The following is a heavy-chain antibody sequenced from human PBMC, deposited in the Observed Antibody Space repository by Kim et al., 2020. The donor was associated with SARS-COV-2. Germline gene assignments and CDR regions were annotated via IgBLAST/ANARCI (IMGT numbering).Heavy chain of an antibody. D-gene: IGHD3-22*01. CDR3: AKQGYYDSSGLDY. J-gene: IGHJ4*02. V-gene: IGHV3-9*01. Sequence: GGSLRLSCAASGFTFDDYAMHWVRQAPGKGLEWVSGISWNSGSIGYADSVKGRFTISRDNAKNSLYLQMNSLRAEDTALYYCAKQGYYDSSGLDYWGQGTLVTVAS. CDR1: GFTFDDYA. CDR2: ISWNSGSI.